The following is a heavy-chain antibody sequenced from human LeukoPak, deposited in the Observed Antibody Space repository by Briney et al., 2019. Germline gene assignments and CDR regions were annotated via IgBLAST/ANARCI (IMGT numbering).Heavy chain of an antibody. D-gene: IGHD6-6*01. Sequence: GGSLRLSCIASGFSFSGHWMHWARQLPGKGLVWVSRISPTGSTTGYADSVKGRFTVSRDNAKNTLYLQVNNLRAEDTAVYYCARGPNSNWSGLDFWGQGTLLTVSS. V-gene: IGHV3-74*01. CDR3: ARGPNSNWSGLDF. CDR1: GFSFSGHW. J-gene: IGHJ4*02. CDR2: ISPTGSTT.